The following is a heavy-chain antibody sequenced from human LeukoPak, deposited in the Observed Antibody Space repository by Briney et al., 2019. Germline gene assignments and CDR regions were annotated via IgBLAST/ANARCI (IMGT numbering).Heavy chain of an antibody. D-gene: IGHD5-18*01. Sequence: GESLEISCKGSGYSFTSYWIGWVRQMPGKGLEWMGIIYPGDSDTRYSPSFQGQVTISADKSINTAYLQWSSLKASDTAMYYCARGRSGYSYGFDYWGQGTLVTVSS. CDR3: ARGRSGYSYGFDY. CDR2: IYPGDSDT. V-gene: IGHV5-51*01. J-gene: IGHJ4*02. CDR1: GYSFTSYW.